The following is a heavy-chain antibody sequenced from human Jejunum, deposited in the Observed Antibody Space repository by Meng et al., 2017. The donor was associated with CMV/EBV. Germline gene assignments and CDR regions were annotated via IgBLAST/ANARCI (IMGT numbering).Heavy chain of an antibody. Sequence: SISSSSYYWAWIRQPPGKGLEWIGSIYSSGTTFYNPSLKSRVTISGDMSNNQFSLTLSSLTAADTAVFYCARIRQWSTYYNPSDCWGRGTLVTVSS. V-gene: IGHV4-39*01. CDR3: ARIRQWSTYYNPSDC. CDR2: IYSSGTT. J-gene: IGHJ4*02. D-gene: IGHD3-22*01. CDR1: SISSSSYY.